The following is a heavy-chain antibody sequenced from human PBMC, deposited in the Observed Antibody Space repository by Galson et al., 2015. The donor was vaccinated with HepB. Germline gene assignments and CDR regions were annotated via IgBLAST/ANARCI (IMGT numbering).Heavy chain of an antibody. CDR2: IYYSGST. Sequence: SETLSLTCTVSGGSISSGGYYWSWIRQPPGKGLEWIGYIYYSGSTNYNPSLKSRVTISVDTSKNQFSLRVSSVTAADTAVYYCASGGYSYGYLWIIDYWGQGTLVTVSS. V-gene: IGHV4-61*08. D-gene: IGHD5-18*01. J-gene: IGHJ4*02. CDR3: ASGGYSYGYLWIIDY. CDR1: GGSISSGGYY.